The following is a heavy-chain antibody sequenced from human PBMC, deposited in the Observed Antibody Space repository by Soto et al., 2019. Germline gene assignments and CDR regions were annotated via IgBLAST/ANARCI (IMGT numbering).Heavy chain of an antibody. CDR2: ISAYNGNT. D-gene: IGHD6-19*01. CDR1: GYTFTSYG. V-gene: IGHV1-18*01. Sequence: KPGASVKVSCKASGYTFTSYGISWVRQAPGQGLEWMGWISAYNGNTNYAQKLQGRVTMTTDTSTSTAYMELRSLRSDDTAVYYCARDLQWLVVGYFDYWGQGTLVTVSS. CDR3: ARDLQWLVVGYFDY. J-gene: IGHJ4*02.